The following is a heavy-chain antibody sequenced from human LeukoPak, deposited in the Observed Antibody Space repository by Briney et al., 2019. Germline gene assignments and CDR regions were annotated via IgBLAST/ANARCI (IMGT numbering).Heavy chain of an antibody. CDR3: AKDPQRGYSYGYMADI. Sequence: PGGSLRLSCAASGFTFSSYAMHWVRQAPGKGLEWVAVISYDGSNKYYADSVKGRFTISRDNSKNTLYLQMNSLRAEDTAVYYCAKDPQRGYSYGYMADIWGQGTMVTVSS. J-gene: IGHJ3*02. V-gene: IGHV3-30-3*01. CDR2: ISYDGSNK. CDR1: GFTFSSYA. D-gene: IGHD5-18*01.